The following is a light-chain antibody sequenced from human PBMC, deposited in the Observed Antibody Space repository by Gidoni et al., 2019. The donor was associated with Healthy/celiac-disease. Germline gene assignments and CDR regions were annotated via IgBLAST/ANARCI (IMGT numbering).Light chain of an antibody. J-gene: IGKJ1*01. CDR1: QSISSY. V-gene: IGKV1-39*01. Sequence: DIQMTQSPSSLSSSVGDRVTITCRASQSISSYLNRYQQKPGKAPKLLIYAASSLQSGVPSRFSGSGSGKDFTLTISSLQPEDFATYYCQQSYSTPWTFGQGTKVEIK. CDR2: AAS. CDR3: QQSYSTPWT.